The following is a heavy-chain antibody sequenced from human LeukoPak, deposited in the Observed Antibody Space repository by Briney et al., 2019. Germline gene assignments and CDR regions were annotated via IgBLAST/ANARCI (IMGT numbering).Heavy chain of an antibody. CDR2: IYSGGST. Sequence: GGSLRLSCAASGFTVSSNYMSWVRQAPGKGLEWVSVIYSGGSTYYADSVKGRFTISRDNSKNTLYLQMNSLRAEDTAVYYCASSIAARLGSSDAFDIWGQGTMVTVSS. CDR1: GFTVSSNY. J-gene: IGHJ3*02. V-gene: IGHV3-53*01. D-gene: IGHD6-6*01. CDR3: ASSIAARLGSSDAFDI.